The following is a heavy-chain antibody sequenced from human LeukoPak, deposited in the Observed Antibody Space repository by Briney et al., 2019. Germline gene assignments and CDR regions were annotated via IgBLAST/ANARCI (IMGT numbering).Heavy chain of an antibody. V-gene: IGHV1-18*01. CDR1: GYTFTSYG. CDR3: ARGVLLWFGELFAFDI. D-gene: IGHD3-10*01. CDR2: ISAYNGNT. J-gene: IGHJ3*02. Sequence: GASVKVSCKASGYTFTSYGISWVRQAPGQRLEWMGWISAYNGNTNYAQKLQGRVTMTTDTSTSTAYMELRSLRSDDTAVYYCARGVLLWFGELFAFDIWGQGTMVTVSS.